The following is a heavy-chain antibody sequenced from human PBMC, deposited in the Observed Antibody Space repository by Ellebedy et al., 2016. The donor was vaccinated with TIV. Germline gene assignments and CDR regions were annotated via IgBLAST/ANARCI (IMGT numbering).Heavy chain of an antibody. CDR1: GFSLSTSGMS. Sequence: SGPTLVKPTHTLTLTCTFSGFSLSTSGMSVSWIRQPPGKAREWLARIDWDDDTFYKTSLTTRLTVSKDTSKNQVVLTMTVMEPVGTATYYCTRTSRDAFDIWGQGTMVIVSS. CDR3: TRTSRDAFDI. CDR2: IDWDDDT. V-gene: IGHV2-70*17. J-gene: IGHJ3*02.